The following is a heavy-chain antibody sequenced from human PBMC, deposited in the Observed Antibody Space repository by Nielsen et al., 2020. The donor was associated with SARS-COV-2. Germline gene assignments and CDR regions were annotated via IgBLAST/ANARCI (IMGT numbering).Heavy chain of an antibody. J-gene: IGHJ6*02. Sequence: ASVKVSCKASGFTFTSSAVQWVRQARGQRLEWMGWISAYNGNTNYAQKLQGRVTMTTDTSTSTAYMELRSLRSDDTAVYYCARDRDDSSGYYYGGVYYYYYYGMDVWGQGTTVTVSS. V-gene: IGHV1-18*01. D-gene: IGHD3-22*01. CDR2: ISAYNGNT. CDR3: ARDRDDSSGYYYGGVYYYYYYGMDV. CDR1: GFTFTSSA.